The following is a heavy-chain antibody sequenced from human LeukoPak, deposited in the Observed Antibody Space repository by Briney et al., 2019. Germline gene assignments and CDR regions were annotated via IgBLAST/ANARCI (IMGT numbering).Heavy chain of an antibody. J-gene: IGHJ4*02. Sequence: GGSLRLSCAASGFTFSSYGMHWVRQAPGKGLEWVAFIRYDGSNKYYADSVKGRFTISRDNSKNTLYLQMNSLRAEDTAVYYCAKVRMIQTGDRAGYFDYWGQGTLVTVSS. V-gene: IGHV3-30*02. CDR3: AKVRMIQTGDRAGYFDY. CDR2: IRYDGSNK. D-gene: IGHD7-27*01. CDR1: GFTFSSYG.